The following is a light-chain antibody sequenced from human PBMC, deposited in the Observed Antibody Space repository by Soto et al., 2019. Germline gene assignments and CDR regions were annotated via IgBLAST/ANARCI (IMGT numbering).Light chain of an antibody. CDR1: MRDIGAYNL. CDR2: EVS. Sequence: QSALTQPASVSGSPGQSITISCAGTMRDIGAYNLVSWYQQHPGKAPKLMIYEVSKRPSGVPDRFSGSKSGNTASLTVSGLQAEDEADYYCSSYAGSNNWVFGGGTKLTVL. J-gene: IGLJ3*02. V-gene: IGLV2-8*01. CDR3: SSYAGSNNWV.